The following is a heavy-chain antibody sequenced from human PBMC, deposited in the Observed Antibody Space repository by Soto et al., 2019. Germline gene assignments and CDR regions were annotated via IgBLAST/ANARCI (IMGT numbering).Heavy chain of an antibody. CDR3: ARLPDY. D-gene: IGHD2-2*01. CDR2: MYHSGRT. Sequence: QLQLQESGSGLVKPSQTLSLTCAVSGGSISSGGYSWSWIRQPPGKGLEWIGYMYHSGRTYYNPSLKSRGTISIDRSKNQFYLKLSSVTAADMAVYYCARLPDYLGQGILITVSS. CDR1: GGSISSGGYS. V-gene: IGHV4-30-2*01. J-gene: IGHJ4*02.